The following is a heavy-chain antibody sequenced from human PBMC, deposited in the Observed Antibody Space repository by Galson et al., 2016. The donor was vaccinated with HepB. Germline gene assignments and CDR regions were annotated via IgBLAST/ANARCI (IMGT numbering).Heavy chain of an antibody. CDR3: ARLRRTWYFDI. J-gene: IGHJ2*01. V-gene: IGHV3-21*01. D-gene: IGHD4-17*01. CDR2: ICSGSSPYI. Sequence: SLRLSCAASGFTFSNFCVHWVRQAPGKGLAWVSSICSGSSPYIYYAKSVKGRFTISRDDSKNSLYLQMNSLRAEDTGVYYCARLRRTWYFDIWGRGTLVPVSS. CDR1: GFTFSNFC.